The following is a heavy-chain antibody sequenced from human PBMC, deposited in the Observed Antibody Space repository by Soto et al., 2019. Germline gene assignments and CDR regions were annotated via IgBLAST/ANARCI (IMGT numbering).Heavy chain of an antibody. V-gene: IGHV2-5*02. Sequence: QITLKESGPTLVKPTQTLTLTCTFSGFSLSTSGVGVGWIRQPPGKALEWLALIYWDDDKRYSPSLKSRLTITKDTSKNQVVLTMTNMDPVDTATYYCAHRPPQVKRGIAALNWGQGTLVTVSS. J-gene: IGHJ4*02. CDR1: GFSLSTSGVG. D-gene: IGHD6-13*01. CDR3: AHRPPQVKRGIAALN. CDR2: IYWDDDK.